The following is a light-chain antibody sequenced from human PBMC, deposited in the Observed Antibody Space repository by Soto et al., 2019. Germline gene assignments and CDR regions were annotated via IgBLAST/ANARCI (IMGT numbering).Light chain of an antibody. CDR3: QQSHSFPST. Sequence: DIQMTQSPSSVSVSVGDRVTITCRASQGISNWLAWYQQKPGKAPKLLIFAASSLQSGVPSRFSGSRSGTDFTLPINSMQPADFATYFCQQSHSFPSTFGQGTRLEIK. J-gene: IGKJ2*01. CDR2: AAS. CDR1: QGISNW. V-gene: IGKV1-12*02.